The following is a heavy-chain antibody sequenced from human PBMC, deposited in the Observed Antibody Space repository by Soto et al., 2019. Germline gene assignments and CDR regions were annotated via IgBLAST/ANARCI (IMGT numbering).Heavy chain of an antibody. V-gene: IGHV3-74*01. CDR1: GFTFSSYW. CDR2: INSDGSST. D-gene: IGHD2-15*01. Sequence: EVQLVESGGGLVQPGGSLRLSCAASGFTFSSYWMHWVRQAPGKGLVWVSRINSDGSSTSYADSVKGRFTISRDNAKNTLYLLMNIRRAEDTAVYYCVRTSLVVAAATREDYWGQGTLVTVSS. J-gene: IGHJ4*02. CDR3: VRTSLVVAAATREDY.